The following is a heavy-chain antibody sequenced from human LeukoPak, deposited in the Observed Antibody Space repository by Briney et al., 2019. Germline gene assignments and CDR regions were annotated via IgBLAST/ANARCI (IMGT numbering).Heavy chain of an antibody. Sequence: SETLSLTCAVSGGSISSSNWWSWVRQPPGKGLEWIGEIYDSGSTNYNPSLKSRVTISVDKSKNQFSLKLSSVTAADTAVYYCARRGRYCSSTSCYEELIDYWGQGTLVTVSS. CDR2: IYDSGST. CDR3: ARRGRYCSSTSCYEELIDY. D-gene: IGHD2-2*01. J-gene: IGHJ4*02. V-gene: IGHV4-4*02. CDR1: GGSISSSNW.